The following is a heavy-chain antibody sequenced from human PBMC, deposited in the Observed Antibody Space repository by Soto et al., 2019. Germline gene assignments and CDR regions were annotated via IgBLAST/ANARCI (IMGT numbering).Heavy chain of an antibody. CDR3: AKDHEPQDIVVVVAATPPLPPDY. D-gene: IGHD2-15*01. CDR2: ISYDGSNK. Sequence: PGASLRLSCAASGFTFSSYGMHWVRQAPGKGLEWVAVISYDGSNKYYADSVKGRFTISRDNSKNTLYLQMNSLRAEDTAVYYCAKDHEPQDIVVVVAATPPLPPDYWGQGTLVTAPQ. J-gene: IGHJ4*02. V-gene: IGHV3-30*18. CDR1: GFTFSSYG.